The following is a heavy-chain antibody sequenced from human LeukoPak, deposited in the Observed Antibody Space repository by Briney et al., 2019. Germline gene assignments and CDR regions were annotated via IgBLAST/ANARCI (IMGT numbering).Heavy chain of an antibody. D-gene: IGHD2-2*01. CDR1: EYXFIGYY. CDR2: INPNSGGT. V-gene: IGHV1-2*02. CDR3: ARARGDIVVVPAAIWFDP. J-gene: IGHJ5*02. Sequence: ASVKVSCKAFEYXFIGYYIHWVRQAPGQGPEWMGWINPNSGGTIYAQKFQGRVSMTRDTSISTAYMELSRLRSDDTAVYYCARARGDIVVVPAAIWFDPWGQGTPVTVSS.